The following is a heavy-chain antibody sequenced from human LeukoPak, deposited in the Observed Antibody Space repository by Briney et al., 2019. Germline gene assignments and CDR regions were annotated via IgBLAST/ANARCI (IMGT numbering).Heavy chain of an antibody. D-gene: IGHD3-10*01. CDR2: MNPNTGDT. CDR3: VRDGEGVAISVNYWFDP. Sequence: ASVKVSCKASGFTFTSYDINWVRQASGQGLEWMGWMNPNTGDTGYAQRFQGRVTMTRDTSISTAYMELRGLRSEDTAIYYCVRDGEGVAISVNYWFDPWGQGTLVTVSS. CDR1: GFTFTSYD. J-gene: IGHJ5*02. V-gene: IGHV1-8*01.